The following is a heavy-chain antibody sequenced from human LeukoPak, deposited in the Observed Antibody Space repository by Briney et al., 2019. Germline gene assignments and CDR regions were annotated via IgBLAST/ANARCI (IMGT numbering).Heavy chain of an antibody. CDR2: IYHRGTT. Sequence: PSETLSLTCTVSGYSISSGYYWGWIRQPPGRGLEWIGTIYHRGTTYYNPSLKSRVTISLDTSKNPFSLKVNSLTAADTAVYFCARVPSGYDPNWFDPWGQGTLVTVSS. D-gene: IGHD5-12*01. V-gene: IGHV4-38-2*02. CDR1: GYSISSGYY. J-gene: IGHJ5*02. CDR3: ARVPSGYDPNWFDP.